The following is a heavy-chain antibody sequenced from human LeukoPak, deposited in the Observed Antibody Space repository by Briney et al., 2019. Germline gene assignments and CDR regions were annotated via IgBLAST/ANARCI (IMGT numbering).Heavy chain of an antibody. D-gene: IGHD2-2*01. CDR3: AKGVIPAVDY. CDR1: GFPFSNYA. J-gene: IGHJ4*02. V-gene: IGHV3-23*01. Sequence: PGGSQRLSCTASGFPFSNYAMSWLRHAPGEGLEWVSGISGSGGSTYSADSVKGRFTISRDNSKNTLYLEMSSLRAGDTAVYYCAKGVIPAVDYWGQGTLVTVSS. CDR2: ISGSGGST.